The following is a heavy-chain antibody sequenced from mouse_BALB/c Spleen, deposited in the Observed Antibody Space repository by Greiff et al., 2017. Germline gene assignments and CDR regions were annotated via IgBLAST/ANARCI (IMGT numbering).Heavy chain of an antibody. V-gene: IGHV5-4*02. D-gene: IGHD1-1*01. CDR1: GFTFSDYY. CDR2: ISDGGSYT. CDR3: ASPYGSSLAY. Sequence: EVQRVESGGGLVKPGGSLKLSCAASGFTFSDYYMYWVRQTPEKRLEWVATISDGGSYTYYPDSVKGRFTISRDNAKNNLYLQMSSLKSEDTAMYYCASPYGSSLAYWGQGTLVTVSA. J-gene: IGHJ3*01.